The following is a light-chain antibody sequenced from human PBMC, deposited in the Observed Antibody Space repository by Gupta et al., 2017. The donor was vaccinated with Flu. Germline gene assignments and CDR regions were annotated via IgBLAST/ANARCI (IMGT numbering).Light chain of an antibody. CDR3: SSYTGSYTL. CDR2: EVN. CDR1: NSDIGAYNY. J-gene: IGLJ2*01. V-gene: IGLV2-14*03. Sequence: GQSITISCTGTNSDIGAYNYVSWYQQHPGKAPKLIMFEVNNRPSGISNRFSGSKSGYTASLIISGLQAEDEALFYCSSYTGSYTLFGGGTKLTV.